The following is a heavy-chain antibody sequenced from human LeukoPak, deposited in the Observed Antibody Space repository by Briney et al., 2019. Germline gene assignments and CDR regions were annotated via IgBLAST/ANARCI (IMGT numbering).Heavy chain of an antibody. Sequence: SETLSLTCTVSGGSISSSSYYWGWIRQPPGKGLEWIGSIYYSGSTYYNPSLKSRVTISVDTSKNQFSLKLSSVTAADTAVYYCARHWGPLEMATGYFDYWGQGTLVTVSS. CDR2: IYYSGST. CDR3: ARHWGPLEMATGYFDY. D-gene: IGHD5-24*01. J-gene: IGHJ4*02. CDR1: GGSISSSSYY. V-gene: IGHV4-39*01.